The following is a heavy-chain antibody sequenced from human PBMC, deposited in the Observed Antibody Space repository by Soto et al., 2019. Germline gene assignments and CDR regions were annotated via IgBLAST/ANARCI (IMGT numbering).Heavy chain of an antibody. V-gene: IGHV3-30-3*01. J-gene: IGHJ3*02. CDR3: ARDIYSYGSVGTPDI. Sequence: QEQLMESGGGVVQPGRSLRLSCVASGFSFSSQAMHWVRHAPGKGLEWVAAISNDGNRQLYADSVKDRFTISRDNSRNTLELQMNNLITEDTGVYFCARDIYSYGSVGTPDIWGQGTMVTVSS. CDR2: ISNDGNRQ. CDR1: GFSFSSQA. D-gene: IGHD5-18*01.